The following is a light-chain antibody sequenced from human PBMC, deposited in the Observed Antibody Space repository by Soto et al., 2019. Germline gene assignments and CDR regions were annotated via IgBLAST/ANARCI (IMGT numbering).Light chain of an antibody. Sequence: DIQMTQSPSSLSASVGDRVTITCRASQDIGNSVGWFQQKPGKVPKSLIFATSNLQNGVPSRFSGSRSGTDFTLTISSLQPEDFATYYCQQCATYPFTFGPGTTVDIK. J-gene: IGKJ3*01. CDR1: QDIGNS. CDR3: QQCATYPFT. CDR2: ATS. V-gene: IGKV1-16*01.